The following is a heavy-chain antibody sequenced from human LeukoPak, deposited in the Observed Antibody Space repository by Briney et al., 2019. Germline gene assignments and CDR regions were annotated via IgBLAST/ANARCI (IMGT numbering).Heavy chain of an antibody. Sequence: SVKVSCKASGGTFSSYAISWVRQAPGQGLEWMGRIIPILGIANYAQKFQGRVTITADKSTSTAYMELSSLRSEDTAGYYCARDLRWYFYGTDVWGQGTTVTVSS. D-gene: IGHD4-23*01. CDR3: ARDLRWYFYGTDV. J-gene: IGHJ6*02. CDR2: IIPILGIA. V-gene: IGHV1-69*04. CDR1: GGTFSSYA.